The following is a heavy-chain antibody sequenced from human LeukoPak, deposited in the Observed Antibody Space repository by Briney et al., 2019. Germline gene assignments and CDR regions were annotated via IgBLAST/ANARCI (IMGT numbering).Heavy chain of an antibody. D-gene: IGHD3-10*01. CDR1: GFTFSSYG. V-gene: IGHV3-30*02. J-gene: IGHJ3*02. CDR3: ATDRDSGAIDI. CDR2: IWSDGFNE. Sequence: PGGSLRLSCAASGFTFSSYGIHWVRQAPGKGLEWVVFIWSDGFNEYYADSVKGRFTISRDNSKNTLYLQMNSLRGEDTAVYYCATDRDSGAIDIWRQGTMVTVSS.